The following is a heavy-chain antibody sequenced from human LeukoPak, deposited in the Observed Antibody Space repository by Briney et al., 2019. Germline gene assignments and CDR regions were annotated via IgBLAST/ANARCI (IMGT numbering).Heavy chain of an antibody. CDR1: GFTFSSYW. Sequence: GGSLRLSCAASGFTFSSYWMSWVRQAPGKGQEWLANIKEDGSDKYYVDSVKGRFTISRDNAKNSLYLQMNNRRVEDTAVYYCARAGYTSGYGYWGQGTLVTVSS. D-gene: IGHD6-19*01. J-gene: IGHJ4*02. CDR3: ARAGYTSGYGY. CDR2: IKEDGSDK. V-gene: IGHV3-7*01.